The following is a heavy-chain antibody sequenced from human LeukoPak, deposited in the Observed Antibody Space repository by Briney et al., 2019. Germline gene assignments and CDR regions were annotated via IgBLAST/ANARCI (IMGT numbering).Heavy chain of an antibody. CDR1: GGTFSSYA. V-gene: IGHV1-69*05. J-gene: IGHJ3*02. Sequence: SVKVSCKASGGTFSSYAISWVRLAPGRGLEWMGRIIPIFGTANYAQKFQGRVTITTDESTSTAYMELSSLRSEDTAVYYCAREVAAAGTRAFDIWGQGTMVTVSS. CDR3: AREVAAAGTRAFDI. CDR2: IIPIFGTA. D-gene: IGHD6-13*01.